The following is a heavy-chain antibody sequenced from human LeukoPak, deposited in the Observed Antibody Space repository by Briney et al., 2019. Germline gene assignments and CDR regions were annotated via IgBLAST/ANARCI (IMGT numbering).Heavy chain of an antibody. Sequence: VASVKVSCKASGYTFTSYGISWVRQAPGQGLEWMGWISAYNGNTNYAQKLQGRVTMTTDTSTSTAYMELSSLRSEDTAVYYCARGNVLRFLEWLIHGGDAFDIWGQGTMVTVSS. V-gene: IGHV1-18*01. J-gene: IGHJ3*02. D-gene: IGHD3-3*01. CDR2: ISAYNGNT. CDR3: ARGNVLRFLEWLIHGGDAFDI. CDR1: GYTFTSYG.